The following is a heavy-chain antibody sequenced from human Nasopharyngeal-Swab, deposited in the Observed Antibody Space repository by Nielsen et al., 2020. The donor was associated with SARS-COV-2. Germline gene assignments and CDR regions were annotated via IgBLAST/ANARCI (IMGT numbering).Heavy chain of an antibody. D-gene: IGHD6-19*01. CDR2: IRYDGSNK. V-gene: IGHV3-30*02. CDR3: AKDGLEWLVKSHFDY. Sequence: GGSLRLSCAASGFTFSSYGMHWVRQAPGKGLEWVAFIRYDGSNKYYADSVKGRFTISRDNSKNTLYLQMNSLRAEDTAVYYCAKDGLEWLVKSHFDYWGQGTLVTVSS. J-gene: IGHJ4*02. CDR1: GFTFSSYG.